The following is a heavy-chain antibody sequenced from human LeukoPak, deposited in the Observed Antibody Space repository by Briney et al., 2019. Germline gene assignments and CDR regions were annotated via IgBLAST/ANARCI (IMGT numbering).Heavy chain of an antibody. Sequence: ASVKVSCKASGYTFTSYDINWVRQATGQGLEWMGWMNPNSGNTGYAQKFQGRVTMTRNTSISTVYMELSSLRSEDTAVYYCARGPGVRYFDWLLLGENWFDPWGQGTLVTVSS. CDR2: MNPNSGNT. CDR1: GYTFTSYD. J-gene: IGHJ5*02. CDR3: ARGPGVRYFDWLLLGENWFDP. V-gene: IGHV1-8*01. D-gene: IGHD3-9*01.